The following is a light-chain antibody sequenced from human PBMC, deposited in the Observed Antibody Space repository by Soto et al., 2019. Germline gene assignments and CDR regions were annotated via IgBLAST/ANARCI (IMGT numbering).Light chain of an antibody. Sequence: MTPSPDSLPVSLGERATINCKSIHIVLNSSNNKNYLGWYQQKPGQPPKLLIHWASTRGSGVPDRFSGSGSGTDFSLTISSLQAEDVAIYYCQQYFTTPVTFGPRTRLEIK. J-gene: IGKJ5*01. CDR1: HIVLNSSNNKNY. V-gene: IGKV4-1*01. CDR3: QQYFTTPVT. CDR2: WAS.